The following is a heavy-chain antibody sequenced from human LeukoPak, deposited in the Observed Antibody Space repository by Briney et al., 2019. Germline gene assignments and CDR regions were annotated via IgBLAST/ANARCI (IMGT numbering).Heavy chain of an antibody. D-gene: IGHD3-3*01. J-gene: IGHJ4*02. Sequence: SETLSLTCTVSGGSISSYYWSWIRQPPGKGLELIGYIYYSGSTNYNPSLKSRVTISVDTSKNQFSLKLSSVTAADTAVYYCAGVYYDFWSGYLGGYFDYWGQGTLVTVSS. CDR3: AGVYYDFWSGYLGGYFDY. V-gene: IGHV4-59*01. CDR1: GGSISSYY. CDR2: IYYSGST.